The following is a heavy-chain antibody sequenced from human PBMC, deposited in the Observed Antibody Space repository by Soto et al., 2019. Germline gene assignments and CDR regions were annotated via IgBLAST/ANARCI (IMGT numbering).Heavy chain of an antibody. V-gene: IGHV3-53*01. CDR3: TKLWGYYFES. CDR1: GFSVNDNY. J-gene: IGHJ4*02. Sequence: VGSLRLSGTASGFSVNDNYMAWVRQAPGKSPEWVAVIFTRGTAHYADSVTGRFTFSRDNSKRTLNLQLNNLRAEDAAVYYCTKLWGYYFESWGQGTLVTVSS. CDR2: IFTRGTA. D-gene: IGHD3-22*01.